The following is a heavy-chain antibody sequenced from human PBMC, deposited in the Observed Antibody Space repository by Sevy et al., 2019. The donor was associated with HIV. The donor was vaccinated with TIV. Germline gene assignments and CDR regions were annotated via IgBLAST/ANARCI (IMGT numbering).Heavy chain of an antibody. CDR3: AKEGAYYYDSSGYYYDYYYGMDV. J-gene: IGHJ6*02. D-gene: IGHD3-22*01. CDR1: GFTFSSYG. V-gene: IGHV3-30*18. CDR2: ISYDGSNK. Sequence: GGSLRLSCAASGFTFSSYGMHWVRQAPGKGLEWVAVISYDGSNKYYADSVKGRFTISRDNSKNRLYLQMNSLRAEDTAVYYCAKEGAYYYDSSGYYYDYYYGMDVWGQGTTVTVSS.